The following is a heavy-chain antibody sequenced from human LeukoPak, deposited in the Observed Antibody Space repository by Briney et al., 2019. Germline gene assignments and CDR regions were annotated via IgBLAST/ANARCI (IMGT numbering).Heavy chain of an antibody. D-gene: IGHD3-22*01. CDR3: AKGSYYDISGYSEFDY. CDR2: LSGGGGST. V-gene: IGHV3-23*01. CDR1: GFTFSSHA. J-gene: IGHJ4*02. Sequence: GGSLRLSCAASGFTFSSHAMNWVRQAPGKGLEWVSTLSGGGGSTYYADSVKGRFTISRDNSKNTLYVQMNSLRVEDTAVYYCAKGSYYDISGYSEFDYWGQGTLVTVSS.